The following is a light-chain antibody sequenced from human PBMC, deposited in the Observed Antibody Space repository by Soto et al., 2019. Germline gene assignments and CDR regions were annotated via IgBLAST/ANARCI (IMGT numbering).Light chain of an antibody. CDR3: QQSYSMTT. Sequence: DIQMTQSPSSLSASVGDRVTITCRASQSISSFLNWYQQKPGKAPKLLIYTASSLQSGVPSSFSGSGSGTDFTLTISSLQPEDFATYYCQQSYSMTTFGGGTKVEIK. V-gene: IGKV1-39*01. J-gene: IGKJ4*01. CDR1: QSISSF. CDR2: TAS.